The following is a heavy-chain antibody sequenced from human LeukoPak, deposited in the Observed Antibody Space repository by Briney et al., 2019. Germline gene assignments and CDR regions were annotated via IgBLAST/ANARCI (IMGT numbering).Heavy chain of an antibody. CDR2: IKQDGSEK. CDR1: GFTFSSYW. D-gene: IGHD3-10*01. V-gene: IGHV3-7*01. J-gene: IGHJ4*02. CDR3: ARDRRFGEKDC. Sequence: GGSLRLSCAASGFTFSSYWMSWMRQAPGKGLEWVANIKQDGSEKYYVDSVKGRFTISRDNAKNSLYLQMNSLRAEDTAVYYCARDRRFGEKDCWGQGTLVTVSS.